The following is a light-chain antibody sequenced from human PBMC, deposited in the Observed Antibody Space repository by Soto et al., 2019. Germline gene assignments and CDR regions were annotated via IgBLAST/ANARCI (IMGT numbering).Light chain of an antibody. J-gene: IGKJ2*01. CDR1: QRVSSSY. V-gene: IGKV3-20*01. CDR3: QQYGSSPDT. Sequence: EIVLTQSPGTLSLSPGERATLSCRASQRVSSSYLAWYQQKPGQAPRLLIYGASSRATGIPDWFSGSGSGTEFTLTISRLEPEDFAVYYCQQYGSSPDTFGQGTKLEIK. CDR2: GAS.